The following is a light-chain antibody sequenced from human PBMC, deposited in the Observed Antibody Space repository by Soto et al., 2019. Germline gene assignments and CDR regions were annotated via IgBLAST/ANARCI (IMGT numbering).Light chain of an antibody. CDR2: RAS. V-gene: IGKV3-15*01. CDR1: QNIYYN. J-gene: IGKJ1*01. CDR3: LQYNNSWA. Sequence: ILMTQSPATVSVSPGESATLSCRASQNIYYNVAWYQHRPGQAPRLLIYRASTRAPGVPARFSGSGSGTEFTLTISSLQPEDFTVYSCLQYNNSWAFCKGTKVDIX.